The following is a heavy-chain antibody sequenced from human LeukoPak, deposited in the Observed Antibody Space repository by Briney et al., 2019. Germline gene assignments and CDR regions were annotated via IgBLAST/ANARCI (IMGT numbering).Heavy chain of an antibody. CDR1: GFTVSSNY. Sequence: GGSLRLSCAASGFTVSSNYMSWVRQAPGKGLEWVSVIYSGGSTYYADSVEGRFTISRDNSKNTLYLQMNSLRAEDTAVYYCASSRLVYANDAFDIWGQGTMVTVSS. CDR2: IYSGGST. V-gene: IGHV3-53*01. J-gene: IGHJ3*02. CDR3: ASSRLVYANDAFDI. D-gene: IGHD2-8*01.